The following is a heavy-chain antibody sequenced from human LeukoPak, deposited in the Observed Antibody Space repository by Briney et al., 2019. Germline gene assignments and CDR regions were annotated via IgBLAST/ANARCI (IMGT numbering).Heavy chain of an antibody. V-gene: IGHV3-30*02. CDR1: GFTFSSYG. Sequence: QPGGSLRLSCAASGFTFSSYGMHWVRQAPGKGLEWVAFIRYDGSNKYYADSVKGRFTISRDNSKNTPYLQMNSLRAEDTAVYYCAKPVARTSYGYSGTDYWGQGTLVTVSS. CDR2: IRYDGSNK. CDR3: AKPVARTSYGYSGTDY. D-gene: IGHD5-18*01. J-gene: IGHJ4*02.